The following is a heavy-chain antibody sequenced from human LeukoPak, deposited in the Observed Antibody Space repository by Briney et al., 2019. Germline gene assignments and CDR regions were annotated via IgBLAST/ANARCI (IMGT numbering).Heavy chain of an antibody. D-gene: IGHD6-19*01. CDR3: ARVYSSGSRAFQH. J-gene: IGHJ1*01. Sequence: SETLSLTCTVSGYSISSGYYWGWIRQPPGKGLEWIGSIYHSGSTYYNPSLKSRVTISVDRSKNQFSLKLSSVTAADTAVYYCARVYSSGSRAFQHWGQGTLVTVSS. CDR2: IYHSGST. V-gene: IGHV4-38-2*02. CDR1: GYSISSGYY.